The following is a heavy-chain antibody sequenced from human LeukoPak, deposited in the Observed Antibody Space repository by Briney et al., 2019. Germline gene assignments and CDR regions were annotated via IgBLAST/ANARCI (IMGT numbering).Heavy chain of an antibody. Sequence: ASVKVSCKASGYTFTGYYMHWVRQAPGQGLEWMGWINPNSGGTNYAQKFQGRVTMTRNTSISTAYMGLSSLRSEDTAVYYCARDRAGITMVRGADFYYYYYMDVWGKGTTVTISS. CDR2: INPNSGGT. V-gene: IGHV1-2*02. D-gene: IGHD3-10*01. CDR1: GYTFTGYY. J-gene: IGHJ6*03. CDR3: ARDRAGITMVRGADFYYYYYMDV.